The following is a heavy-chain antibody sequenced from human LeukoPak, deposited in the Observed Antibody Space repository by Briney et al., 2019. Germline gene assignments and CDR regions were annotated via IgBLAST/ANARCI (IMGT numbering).Heavy chain of an antibody. CDR2: IRDGDGRT. D-gene: IGHD2-2*01. Sequence: GGSLRLSCAASGFTFYDYAMSWVRQPPGKGLEWVSLIRDGDGRTHYADSVKGRFTMSRDNSKKMVYLQMNGLRADDTAVYYCAKDHSTTWLGSFNYWGQGTLVTVSS. V-gene: IGHV3-23*01. CDR1: GFTFYDYA. CDR3: AKDHSTTWLGSFNY. J-gene: IGHJ4*02.